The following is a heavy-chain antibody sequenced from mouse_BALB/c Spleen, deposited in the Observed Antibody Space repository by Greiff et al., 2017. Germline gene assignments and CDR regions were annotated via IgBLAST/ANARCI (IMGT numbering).Heavy chain of an antibody. CDR3: ARSDGNFWYFDV. CDR1: GYSFTGYY. Sequence: LVKTGASVKISCKASGYSFTGYYMHWVKQSHGKSLEWIGYISCYNGATSYNQKFKGKATFTVDTSSSTAYMQFNSLTSEDSAVYYCARSDGNFWYFDVWGAGTTVTVSS. D-gene: IGHD2-1*01. CDR2: ISCYNGAT. V-gene: IGHV1S34*01. J-gene: IGHJ1*01.